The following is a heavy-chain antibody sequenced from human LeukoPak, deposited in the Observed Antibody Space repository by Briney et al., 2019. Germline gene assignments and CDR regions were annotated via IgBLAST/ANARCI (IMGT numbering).Heavy chain of an antibody. J-gene: IGHJ4*02. CDR3: ASAYYVWGSYRRRNFDY. CDR1: GGSFSGYY. CDR2: INHSGST. V-gene: IGHV4-34*01. D-gene: IGHD3-16*02. Sequence: SETLSLTCAVYGGSFSGYYWSWIRQPPGKWLEWIGEINHSGSTNYNPSLKSRVTISVDTSKNQFSLKLSSVTAADTAVYYCASAYYVWGSYRRRNFDYWGQGTLVTVSS.